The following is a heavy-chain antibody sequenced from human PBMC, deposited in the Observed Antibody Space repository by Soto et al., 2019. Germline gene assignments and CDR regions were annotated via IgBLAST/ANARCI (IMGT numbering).Heavy chain of an antibody. J-gene: IGHJ6*02. D-gene: IGHD3-10*01. CDR1: GFTFSSYW. Sequence: GGSLRLSCAASGFTFSSYWMHWVRQAPGKGLVWVSRINSDGSSTSYADSVKGRFTISRDNAKNTLYLQMNSLRAEDTAVYYCARVVRGPSNYYYGMDVWGQGTTVTVSS. V-gene: IGHV3-74*01. CDR2: INSDGSST. CDR3: ARVVRGPSNYYYGMDV.